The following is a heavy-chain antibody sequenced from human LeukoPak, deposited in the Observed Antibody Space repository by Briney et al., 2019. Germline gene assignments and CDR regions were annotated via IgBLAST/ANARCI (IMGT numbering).Heavy chain of an antibody. CDR3: ARRMSSTNERRWFDP. D-gene: IGHD2-2*01. V-gene: IGHV3-7*01. CDR2: IKEDGSEK. Sequence: GGSLRLSCAASGFPFRSYWMSWVRQAPGKGLEWVANIKEDGSEKYYVDSVKGRFTISRDNAKNSLYLQMNSLRAEDTAVYYCARRMSSTNERRWFDPWGQGTLVTVSS. J-gene: IGHJ5*02. CDR1: GFPFRSYW.